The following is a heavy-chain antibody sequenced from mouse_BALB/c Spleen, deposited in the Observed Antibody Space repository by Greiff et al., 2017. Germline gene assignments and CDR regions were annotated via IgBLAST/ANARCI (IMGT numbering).Heavy chain of an antibody. CDR3: ARDGNYGGYFDV. CDR1: GFTFSSYA. CDR2: ISSGGST. V-gene: IGHV5-6-5*01. D-gene: IGHD2-1*01. Sequence: EVTLMESGGGLVKPGGSLKLSCAASGFTFSSYAMSWVRQTPEKRLEWVASISSGGSTYYPDSVKGRFTISRDNARNILYLQMSSLRSEDTAMYYCARDGNYGGYFDVWGAGTTVTVSS. J-gene: IGHJ1*01.